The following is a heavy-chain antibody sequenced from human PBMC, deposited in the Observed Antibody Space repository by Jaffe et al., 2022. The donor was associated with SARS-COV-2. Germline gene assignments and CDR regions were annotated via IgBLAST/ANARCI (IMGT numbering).Heavy chain of an antibody. D-gene: IGHD2-15*01. CDR1: GFTFSSYW. CDR3: ARLYCGGSSCSGWYFDL. Sequence: EVQLVESGGGLVQSRGSLRLSCAASGFTFSSYWMTWVRQAPGKGLEWVANIKRDGSEKYYVDSVKGRFTISRDNAKNSLYLQMNSLRAEDTAVYYCARLYCGGSSCSGWYFDLWGRGTLVTVSS. CDR2: IKRDGSEK. J-gene: IGHJ2*01. V-gene: IGHV3-7*01.